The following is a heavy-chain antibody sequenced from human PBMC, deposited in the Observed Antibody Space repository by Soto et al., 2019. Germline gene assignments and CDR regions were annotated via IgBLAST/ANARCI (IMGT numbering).Heavy chain of an antibody. D-gene: IGHD1-7*01. CDR3: ARGGGSRVPRTPLPFDS. CDR2: INHRGDT. Sequence: SETLSLTCAVYGVSFSTYYWTWIRHPPGKGLEWIGEINHRGDTNYNPSLKSRVTFSVDTSNNQFSVRLNSLTAADTAVYYCARGGGSRVPRTPLPFDSWGQATLVPVSS. J-gene: IGHJ4*02. CDR1: GVSFSTYY. V-gene: IGHV4-34*01.